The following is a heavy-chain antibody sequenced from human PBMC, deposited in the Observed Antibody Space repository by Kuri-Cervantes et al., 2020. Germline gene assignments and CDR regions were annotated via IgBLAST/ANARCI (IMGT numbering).Heavy chain of an antibody. CDR3: AHSWVPYGSGRTGDFDY. V-gene: IGHV2-5*02. J-gene: IGHJ4*02. CDR1: GFSLSTSGVG. D-gene: IGHD3-10*01. Sequence: SGPTLVKPTQTLTLTCTFSGFSLSTSGVGVGWIRQPPGKALEWLALIYWDDDKRYSPSLKSRLTITKDTSKNQVVLTMTNMDPVDTATYYCAHSWVPYGSGRTGDFDYWGQGTLVTVSS. CDR2: IYWDDDK.